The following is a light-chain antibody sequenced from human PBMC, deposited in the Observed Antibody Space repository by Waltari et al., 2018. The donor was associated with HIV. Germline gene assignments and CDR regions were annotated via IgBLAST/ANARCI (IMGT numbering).Light chain of an antibody. Sequence: QSVLTQPPSFSAAPGEKVTISCSGSSSNIGNNHISWYQHLPGTAPKLLIFENNKRPSGIPDRFSGSKYGTSATLVITGLQTGDEADYYCGTWDSSLSAGVFGGGTKVTVL. V-gene: IGLV1-51*01. CDR3: GTWDSSLSAGV. CDR2: ENN. CDR1: SSNIGNNH. J-gene: IGLJ3*02.